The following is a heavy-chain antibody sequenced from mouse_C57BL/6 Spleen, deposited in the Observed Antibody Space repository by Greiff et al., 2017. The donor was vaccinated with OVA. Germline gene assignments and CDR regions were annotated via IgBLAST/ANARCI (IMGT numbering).Heavy chain of an antibody. D-gene: IGHD1-1*01. CDR3: ARYGGGAMDY. Sequence: VQLQQSGAELVKPGASVKLSCTASGFNIKDYYMHWVKQRTEQGLEWIGRIDPEDGETKYAPQFQGKATITADTSSNTAYLQLSSLTSEDTAVYYCARYGGGAMDYWGQGTAVTVSS. CDR1: GFNIKDYY. CDR2: IDPEDGET. J-gene: IGHJ4*01. V-gene: IGHV14-2*01.